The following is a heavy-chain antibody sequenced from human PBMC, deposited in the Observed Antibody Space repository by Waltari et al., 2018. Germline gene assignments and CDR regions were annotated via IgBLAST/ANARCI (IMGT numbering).Heavy chain of an antibody. D-gene: IGHD1-1*01. CDR3: AREGGTGTPDY. CDR1: GYTFTSYA. CDR2: INAGNGNP. V-gene: IGHV1-3*03. J-gene: IGHJ4*02. Sequence: QVQLVQSGAEVKKPGASVKVSCKASGYTFTSYAMHWVRQAPGQRLEWMGWINAGNGNPKYQQEFHGRVTITRDTSAGTAYMELSSLGSEDMAVYYCAREGGTGTPDYWGQGTLVTVSS.